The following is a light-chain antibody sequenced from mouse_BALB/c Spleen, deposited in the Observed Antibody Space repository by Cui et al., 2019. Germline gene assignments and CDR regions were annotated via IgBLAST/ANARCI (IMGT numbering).Light chain of an antibody. V-gene: IGKV3-10*01. J-gene: IGKJ4*01. Sequence: NIVLTQSPASLAVSPGQRATISCRASKSVDNYGNSFMHWYQQKPGQPPKLLIYLASNLESGVPARFSGSGSRTDFTLTIDPVEADDAAAYYCQQNNEDPFTFGSGTKLEIK. CDR3: QQNNEDPFT. CDR1: KSVDNYGNSF. CDR2: LAS.